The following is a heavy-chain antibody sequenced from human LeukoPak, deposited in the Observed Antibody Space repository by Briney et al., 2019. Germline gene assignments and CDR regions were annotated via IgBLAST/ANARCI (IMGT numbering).Heavy chain of an antibody. CDR2: INSDGSST. Sequence: GGSLRLSCAASGFTFSSYWMHWVRQAPGKGLVWVSRINSDGSSTNYADSVKGRFTISRDNAKNSLYLQMNSLRAEDTALSYCAKDLSYRPRGYTLRYYYGMDVWGQGTTVTVSS. J-gene: IGHJ6*02. CDR3: AKDLSYRPRGYTLRYYYGMDV. CDR1: GFTFSSYW. D-gene: IGHD5-18*01. V-gene: IGHV3-74*01.